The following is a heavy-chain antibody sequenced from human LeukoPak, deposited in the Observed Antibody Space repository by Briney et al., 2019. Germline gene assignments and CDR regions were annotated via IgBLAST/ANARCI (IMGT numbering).Heavy chain of an antibody. J-gene: IGHJ4*02. CDR1: GFTFSSYA. Sequence: GGSLRLSCAASGFTFSSYAMSWVRQAPGKGLEWVSAISGSGGSTYYADSVKGRFTISRDNSKNTLYLQMNSLRAEDTAVYYWAKGHGLLWFGEEDYWGQGTLVTVSS. CDR2: ISGSGGST. CDR3: AKGHGLLWFGEEDY. V-gene: IGHV3-23*01. D-gene: IGHD3-10*01.